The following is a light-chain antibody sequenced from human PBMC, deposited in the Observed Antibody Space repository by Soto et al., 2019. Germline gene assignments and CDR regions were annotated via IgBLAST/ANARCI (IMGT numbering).Light chain of an antibody. CDR2: KAS. CDR3: QQYEIYPIT. CDR1: QSINSW. J-gene: IGKJ5*01. V-gene: IGKV1-5*03. Sequence: DIQMTQSPSTLSASVGDRVTITCRASQSINSWLAWYQQKPGKAPKLLIYKASSLESGVTSRFSGRGSGTDFTLTISSLQPDDFAAYYCQQYEIYPITFGQGTRLEIK.